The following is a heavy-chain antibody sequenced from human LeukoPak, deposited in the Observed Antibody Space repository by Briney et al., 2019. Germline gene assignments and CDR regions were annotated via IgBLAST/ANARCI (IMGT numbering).Heavy chain of an antibody. J-gene: IGHJ3*02. CDR1: GYTFTSYD. CDR2: MNPNSGNT. Sequence: ASVKVSCKASGYTFTSYDINWVRQATGQGLEWMGWMNPNSGNTGYAQKFQGRVTMTRNTSISTAYMELSSLRSEDTAVYYCARTLSTYYYDSSEAFDIWGQGTMVTVSS. V-gene: IGHV1-8*01. D-gene: IGHD3-22*01. CDR3: ARTLSTYYYDSSEAFDI.